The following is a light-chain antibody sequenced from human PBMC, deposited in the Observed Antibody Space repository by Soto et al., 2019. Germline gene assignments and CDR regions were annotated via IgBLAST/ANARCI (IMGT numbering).Light chain of an antibody. Sequence: EIVLTQSPGTLSLSPGERATLSCRASQSVSSSYLAWYQQKPGQPPRLLIYDASNRATGIPARFSGSGSGTDFTLTISSLEPEDFAVYYCQQRNNWPLTFGGGTKVDIK. CDR3: QQRNNWPLT. V-gene: IGKV3D-20*02. CDR1: QSVSSSY. CDR2: DAS. J-gene: IGKJ4*01.